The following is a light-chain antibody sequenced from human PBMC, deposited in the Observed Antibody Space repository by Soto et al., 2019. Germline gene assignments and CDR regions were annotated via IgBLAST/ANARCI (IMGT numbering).Light chain of an antibody. CDR2: GAS. V-gene: IGKV3-15*01. CDR3: QQYNNWPPGT. CDR1: QSVSSN. J-gene: IGKJ1*01. Sequence: ERVMPQSPATMSVSPGERATLSCKASQSVSSNLAWYQQKPGQAPRLLIYGASTRATGIPARFSGSGSGTEFTLTISSLESEDFAVYYCQQYNNWPPGTFGQGTKVDI.